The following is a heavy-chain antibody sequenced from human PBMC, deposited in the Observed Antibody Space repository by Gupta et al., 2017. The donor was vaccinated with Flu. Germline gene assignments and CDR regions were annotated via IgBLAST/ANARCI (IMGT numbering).Heavy chain of an antibody. Sequence: EVQLVESGGGLVKPGGSLRLSCAASGFTFSSYSMNWVRQAPGKGLEWVSSISSSSSYIYYADSVKGRFTISRDNAKNSLYLQMNSLRAEDTAVYYCARALYSSSFGAAYWGQGTLVTVAS. D-gene: IGHD6-13*01. CDR1: GFTFSSYS. J-gene: IGHJ4*02. V-gene: IGHV3-21*01. CDR3: ARALYSSSFGAAY. CDR2: ISSSSSYI.